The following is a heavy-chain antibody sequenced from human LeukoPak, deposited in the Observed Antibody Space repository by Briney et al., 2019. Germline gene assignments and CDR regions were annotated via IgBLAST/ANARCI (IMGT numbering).Heavy chain of an antibody. J-gene: IGHJ6*03. CDR2: ISGSGGST. V-gene: IGHV3-23*01. Sequence: GGSLRLSCAASGFTFSSYAMSWVRQAPGRGLEWVSAISGSGGSTYYADSVRGRFTISRDNSKNTPYLQMNSLRAEDTAVYYCARDRFDDSSGYYYHYYYYMDVWGKGTTVTVSS. CDR3: ARDRFDDSSGYYYHYYYYMDV. D-gene: IGHD3-22*01. CDR1: GFTFSSYA.